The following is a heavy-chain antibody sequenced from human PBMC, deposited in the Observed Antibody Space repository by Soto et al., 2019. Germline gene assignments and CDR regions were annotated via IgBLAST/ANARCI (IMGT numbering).Heavy chain of an antibody. J-gene: IGHJ5*01. D-gene: IGHD3-16*01. Sequence: QVRLVESGGGVVQPGRSLRLSCAASGFPFSSHGMHWARQAPGKGLEWVAVIWDDGSREYYADSVKGRFTIFRDDSQNTVYLQMNSLRVEDTAVYHCGRTGGGVNVWWFDPWGQGTLVTVSS. CDR1: GFPFSSHG. CDR2: IWDDGSRE. CDR3: GRTGGGVNVWWFDP. V-gene: IGHV3-33*01.